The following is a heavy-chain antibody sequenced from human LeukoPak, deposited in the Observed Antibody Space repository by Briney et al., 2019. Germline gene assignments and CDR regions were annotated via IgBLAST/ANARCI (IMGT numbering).Heavy chain of an antibody. CDR3: ARESAGAMIVVVTLNYFDY. V-gene: IGHV3-21*01. CDR1: GFTFSSYS. J-gene: IGHJ4*02. Sequence: GGSLRLSCAASGFTFSSYSMNWVRQAPGKGLEWVSSISSSSSYIYYADSVKGRFTISRDNAKNSLYLQMNSLRAEDTAVYYCARESAGAMIVVVTLNYFDYWGQGTLVTVSS. D-gene: IGHD3-22*01. CDR2: ISSSSSYI.